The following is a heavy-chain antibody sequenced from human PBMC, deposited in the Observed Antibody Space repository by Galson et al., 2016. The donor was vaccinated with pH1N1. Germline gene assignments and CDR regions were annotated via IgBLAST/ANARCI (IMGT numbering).Heavy chain of an antibody. V-gene: IGHV3-30*18. J-gene: IGHJ4*02. CDR2: VWFDGNYK. D-gene: IGHD4-11*01. Sequence: SLRLSCAAYGFTFSAYGMHWVRQAPGKGLEWVAVVWFDGNYKYYADSVKGRFTISSDNSKNTLYLQMDSLTPDDTAMYDCAKPRFTYSHGSLYFWSQGTLVTVSS. CDR3: AKPRFTYSHGSLYF. CDR1: GFTFSAYG.